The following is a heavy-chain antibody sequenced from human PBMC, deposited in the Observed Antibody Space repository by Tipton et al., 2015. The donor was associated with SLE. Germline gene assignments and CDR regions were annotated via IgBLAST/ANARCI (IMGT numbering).Heavy chain of an antibody. Sequence: SLRLSCAASGFTFTSFAMSWVRQAPGKGLEWVSAISGSGTTTYYPDSVKGRFTISRDNSKNTLYLQMNSLRAEDTAIYYCAKSGWRCCSKTHWGQGTLVTVSS. CDR3: AKSGWRCCSKTH. CDR1: GFTFTSFA. J-gene: IGHJ4*02. CDR2: ISGSGTTT. V-gene: IGHV3-23*01. D-gene: IGHD2-2*01.